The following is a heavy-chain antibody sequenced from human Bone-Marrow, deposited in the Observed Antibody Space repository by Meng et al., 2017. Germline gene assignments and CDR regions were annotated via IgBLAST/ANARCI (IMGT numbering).Heavy chain of an antibody. D-gene: IGHD4-17*01. J-gene: IGHJ4*02. CDR1: GDTFTSYG. CDR3: ARDGGDYSYYFDY. CDR2: ISAYNGNT. V-gene: IGHV1-18*01. Sequence: QVVQLGSGVKNPGSSVKVSCKASGDTFTSYGISWVRQAPGQGLEWMGWISAYNGNTNYAQKLQGRVTMTTDTSTSTAYMELRSLRSDDTAVYYCARDGGDYSYYFDYWGQGTLVTVSS.